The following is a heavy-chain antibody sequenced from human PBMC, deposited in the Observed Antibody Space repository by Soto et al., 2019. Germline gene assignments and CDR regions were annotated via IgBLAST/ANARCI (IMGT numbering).Heavy chain of an antibody. V-gene: IGHV4-4*02. D-gene: IGHD6-19*01. Sequence: QVQLQQSGPGLVKPSETLSLTCAVSGASINDNNWWSWVRQTPGKGLEWIGEVVHWGTTIYNPSLRSRVTISMDKPNNQISLTLSSVTAADSALYYCARHIGVTGTRGFDYWGQGTLVTVSS. CDR1: GASINDNNW. CDR3: ARHIGVTGTRGFDY. J-gene: IGHJ4*02. CDR2: VVHWGTT.